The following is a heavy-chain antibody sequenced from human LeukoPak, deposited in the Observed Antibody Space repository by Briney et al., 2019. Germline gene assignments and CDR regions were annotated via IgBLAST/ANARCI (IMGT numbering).Heavy chain of an antibody. CDR2: ITTYNGNT. D-gene: IGHD3-22*01. CDR3: ARPSTHYYDSGDYFDS. CDR1: GYTFSSYG. J-gene: IGHJ4*02. Sequence: ASVKVSCKASGYTFSSYGISWVRQAPGQGLEWMGWITTYNGNTNYAQKLQGRVTMTTDTSTSTAYMELRSLRSDDTAVYYCARPSTHYYDSGDYFDSWGQGTLVTVSS. V-gene: IGHV1-18*01.